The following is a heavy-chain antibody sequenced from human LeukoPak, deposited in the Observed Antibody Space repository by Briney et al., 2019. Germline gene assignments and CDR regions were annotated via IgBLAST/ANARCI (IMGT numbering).Heavy chain of an antibody. CDR2: INPNSGAT. J-gene: IGHJ4*02. V-gene: IGHV1-2*02. Sequence: VVSVKVSCKASGYTFTGYYMHWVRQAPGQGLEWMGWINPNSGATLYAQKFQGRVTMTRDTSINTAYMELSSLRSDDTAVYYCTRAKRVIFDYWGQGTLVTVSS. CDR3: TRAKRVIFDY. D-gene: IGHD1-1*01. CDR1: GYTFTGYY.